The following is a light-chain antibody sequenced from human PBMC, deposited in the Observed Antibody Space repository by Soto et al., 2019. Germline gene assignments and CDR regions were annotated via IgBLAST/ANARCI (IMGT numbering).Light chain of an antibody. CDR2: AVS. CDR3: HQSYNSPQT. J-gene: IGKJ1*01. V-gene: IGKV1-39*01. CDR1: QSIANF. Sequence: DIQLTQSPSSLSASVGDSVTITCRASQSIANFLNWYQQKPGKAPQVLIYAVSTLQSGVPSRFSGSGFGTDFTLTISSLQHEDFATYFCHQSYNSPQTFGQGTKVGMK.